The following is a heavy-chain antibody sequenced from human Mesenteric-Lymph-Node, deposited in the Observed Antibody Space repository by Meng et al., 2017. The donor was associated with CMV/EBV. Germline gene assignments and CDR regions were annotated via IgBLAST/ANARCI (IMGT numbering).Heavy chain of an antibody. J-gene: IGHJ6*02. Sequence: SLKISCAASGFTFDDYAINWVRQGPGRGLEWVSGISWNSGSIGYADSVKGRFTISRDNAKNSLYLQMNSLRAEDMALYYCAKDMGAFIVGATAGMDVWGQGTTVTVSS. D-gene: IGHD1-26*01. V-gene: IGHV3-9*03. CDR1: GFTFDDYA. CDR3: AKDMGAFIVGATAGMDV. CDR2: ISWNSGSI.